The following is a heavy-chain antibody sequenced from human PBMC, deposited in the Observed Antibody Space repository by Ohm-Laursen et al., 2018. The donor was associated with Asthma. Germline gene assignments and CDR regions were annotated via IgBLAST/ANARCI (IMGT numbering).Heavy chain of an antibody. V-gene: IGHV4-31*03. CDR3: ARGTFYYESTGYYFFDH. J-gene: IGHJ4*02. Sequence: TLSLTCTVSGDSISNGNNYWSWIRQHPGKGLEWIGYVYYSGITYSNPSLRSRVSLSVDTSKNQFSLKLSPVTAADTAVYYCARGTFYYESTGYYFFDHWGQGTQVTVSS. CDR1: GDSISNGNNY. D-gene: IGHD3-22*01. CDR2: VYYSGIT.